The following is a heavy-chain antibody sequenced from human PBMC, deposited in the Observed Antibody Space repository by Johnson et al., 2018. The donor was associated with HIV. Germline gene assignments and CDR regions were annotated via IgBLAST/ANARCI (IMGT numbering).Heavy chain of an antibody. D-gene: IGHD2-15*01. CDR1: GFTFSNYI. CDR2: ISYDGKNK. J-gene: IGHJ3*01. Sequence: QEQLVESGGGVVQPGTSLRLSCAISGFTFSNYIMHWVRQAPGKGPEWVAGISYDGKNKDYGQSVRGRVTIASDNSKSTLILQMDSLRADDTAVYYCAIDRIQWWSYVGTFDVWGQGTTVTVSS. CDR3: AIDRIQWWSYVGTFDV. V-gene: IGHV3-30*04.